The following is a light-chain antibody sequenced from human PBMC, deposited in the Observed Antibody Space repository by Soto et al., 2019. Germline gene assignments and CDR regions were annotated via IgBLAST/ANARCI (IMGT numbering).Light chain of an antibody. V-gene: IGLV2-14*01. CDR2: DVS. CDR3: CSYTSSSTLVV. J-gene: IGLJ2*01. CDR1: SSDVGGYNY. Sequence: ALTQPASVSGSPGQSITISCTGTSSDVGGYNYVSWYQQHPGKAPKLMIYDVSNRPSGVSNRFSGSKSGNTASLTISGLQAEDEADYYCCSYTSSSTLVVFGGGTKLTVL.